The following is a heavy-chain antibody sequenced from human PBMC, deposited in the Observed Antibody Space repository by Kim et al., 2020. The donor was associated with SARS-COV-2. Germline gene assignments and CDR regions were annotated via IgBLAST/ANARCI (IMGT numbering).Heavy chain of an antibody. CDR1: GFTFRNHA. Sequence: GGSLRLSCAASGFTFRNHAFHWVRQAPGKEPEWMAVISYDGKTIHYADSVKGRFVISREDSKSTVDLQMNYLKNEDTAVYYCVANWHFPYDYFYGMDVWGQGTTVTVSS. J-gene: IGHJ6*02. CDR3: VANWHFPYDYFYGMDV. CDR2: ISYDGKTI. D-gene: IGHD3-3*01. V-gene: IGHV3-30*09.